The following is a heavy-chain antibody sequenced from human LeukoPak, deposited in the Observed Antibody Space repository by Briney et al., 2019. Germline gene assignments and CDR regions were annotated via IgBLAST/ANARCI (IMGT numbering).Heavy chain of an antibody. D-gene: IGHD3-10*01. CDR3: ARIHTIPKST. V-gene: IGHV3-21*01. CDR2: ISTSSIYI. J-gene: IGHJ5*02. CDR1: EFTFSTYS. Sequence: GGSLRLSCAASEFTFSTYSMNWVRQAPGKGLEWVSSISTSSIYIYYADSVKGRFTISRDNAKNSLYLQMNSLRAEDTAVYYCARIHTIPKSTWGQGTLVTVSS.